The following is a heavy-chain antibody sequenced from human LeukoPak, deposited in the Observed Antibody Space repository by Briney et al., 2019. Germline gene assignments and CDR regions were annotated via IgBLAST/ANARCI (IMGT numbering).Heavy chain of an antibody. CDR3: ARDPPLEWLGSTYWFDA. D-gene: IGHD5-12*01. CDR1: GYTLTSYG. V-gene: IGHV1-18*01. Sequence: ASVKVSCKPSGYTLTSYGINWVRHAPGQGIEWMGCISAYNGNTNYAQKLQGRVTMTTDTSKSKAYMELRSLRSDDTAVYYCARDPPLEWLGSTYWFDAWGQGTLVTVSS. J-gene: IGHJ5*02. CDR2: ISAYNGNT.